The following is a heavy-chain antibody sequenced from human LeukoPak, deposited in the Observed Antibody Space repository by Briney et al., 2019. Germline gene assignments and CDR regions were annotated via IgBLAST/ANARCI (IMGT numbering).Heavy chain of an antibody. Sequence: ASETLSLTCTVSGGSISSRSYYWGWIRQPPGKGLEWIGSIYYSGNTYYNPSLKSRVTISVDTSKNQFSLKLSSVTAADTAVYYCARVGYCSGGSCYSPFLDFDYWGQGTLVTVSS. CDR1: GGSISSRSYY. CDR3: ARVGYCSGGSCYSPFLDFDY. J-gene: IGHJ4*02. V-gene: IGHV4-39*01. D-gene: IGHD2-15*01. CDR2: IYYSGNT.